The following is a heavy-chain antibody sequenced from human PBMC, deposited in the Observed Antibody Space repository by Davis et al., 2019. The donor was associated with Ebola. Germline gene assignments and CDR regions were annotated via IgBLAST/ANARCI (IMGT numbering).Heavy chain of an antibody. CDR3: ARWVYWTPDF. J-gene: IGHJ4*02. D-gene: IGHD3/OR15-3a*01. Sequence: GESLKISCAVSGFMFSSYGMGWVRQAPGKGLEWVANIEPDGSEKNYVDSVKGRFAISRDNAKNSLYLQINSLRVEDTAIYYCARWVYWTPDFWGRGTLVTVSS. V-gene: IGHV3-7*01. CDR2: IEPDGSEK. CDR1: GFMFSSYG.